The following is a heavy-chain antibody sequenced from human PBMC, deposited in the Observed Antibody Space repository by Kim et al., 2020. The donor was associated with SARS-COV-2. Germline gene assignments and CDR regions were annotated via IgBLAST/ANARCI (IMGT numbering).Heavy chain of an antibody. Sequence: GGSLRLSCAASGFTFSSYAMTWVRQAPGKGLEWVSAISGSGYNTYYADSVRGRFTISRDSSQNTAFLQVTSLRDDDTAVYYCAKDRAAAAGTGQFDYWGQGTLVTVSS. CDR1: GFTFSSYA. J-gene: IGHJ4*02. V-gene: IGHV3-23*01. CDR3: AKDRAAAAGTGQFDY. CDR2: ISGSGYNT. D-gene: IGHD6-13*01.